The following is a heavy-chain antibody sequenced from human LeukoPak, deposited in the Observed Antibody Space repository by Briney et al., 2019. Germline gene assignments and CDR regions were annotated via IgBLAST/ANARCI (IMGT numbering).Heavy chain of an antibody. Sequence: SETLSLTCAVYGGSFSGYYWSWIRQPPGKGLEWIGEINHSGSTNYNPSLKSRVTISVDTSKNQFSLKLSSVTAADTAVYYCARSITGTTFDYWGQGTLVTVSS. CDR2: INHSGST. J-gene: IGHJ4*02. CDR3: ARSITGTTFDY. D-gene: IGHD1-7*01. V-gene: IGHV4-34*01. CDR1: GGSFSGYY.